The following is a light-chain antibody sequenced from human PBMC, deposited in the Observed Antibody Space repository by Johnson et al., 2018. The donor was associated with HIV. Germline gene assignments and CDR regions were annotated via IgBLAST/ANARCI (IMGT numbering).Light chain of an antibody. CDR1: SSNIGNNY. CDR3: GTWGGV. V-gene: IGLV1-51*02. CDR2: ENN. Sequence: QPVLTQPPSVSAAPGQKVTISCSGSSSNIGNNYVSWYQQLPGTAPKLLIYENNKLPSGIPDRFSGSKSGTSATLGITGLQTGDEADYYCGTWGGVFGTGTKVTVL. J-gene: IGLJ1*01.